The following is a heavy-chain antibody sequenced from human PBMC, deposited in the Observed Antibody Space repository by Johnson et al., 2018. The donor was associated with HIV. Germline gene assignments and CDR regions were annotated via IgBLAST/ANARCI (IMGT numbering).Heavy chain of an antibody. D-gene: IGHD2-21*02. CDR2: ISYDGSNK. J-gene: IGHJ3*02. CDR3: AKTKAYCGGDCPLDAFDI. CDR1: GFTFSSYA. Sequence: QVQLVESGGGVVQPGRSLRLSCAASGFTFSSYAMHWVRQAPGKGLEWVAVISYDGSNKYYADSVKGRLTVSRDNAKNTLYRQMNSLRAEDTAVYYCAKTKAYCGGDCPLDAFDIWGQGTMVTVSS. V-gene: IGHV3-30*04.